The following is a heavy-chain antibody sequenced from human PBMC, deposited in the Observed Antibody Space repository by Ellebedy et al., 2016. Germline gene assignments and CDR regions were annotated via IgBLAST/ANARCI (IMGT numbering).Heavy chain of an antibody. CDR3: RVGHYPNV. CDR1: GFTFKDFF. CDR2: ISGGGDAT. V-gene: IGHV3-23*01. J-gene: IGHJ4*02. D-gene: IGHD1-26*01. Sequence: GESLKISXAAAGFTFKDFFMSWVRQAPGKRLEWVSTISGGGDATYFADSVKGRFTISRDNSRNILYLHMNSLRGEDTAVYYCRVGHYPNVWGQGTRVTVSS.